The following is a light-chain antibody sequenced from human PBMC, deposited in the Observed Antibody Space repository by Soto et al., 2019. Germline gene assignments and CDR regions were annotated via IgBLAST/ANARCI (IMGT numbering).Light chain of an antibody. CDR1: SSDVGGHNY. Sequence: QSVLTQPASVSGSPGQSITISSTGTSSDVGGHNYVSWYQQHPGKAPKLIIYEVSIRPSGVSNRFSGSKSGNTASLTISGLQAEDEADYYCCSYVGARTYVFGTGTKVTVL. J-gene: IGLJ1*01. CDR3: CSYVGARTYV. CDR2: EVS. V-gene: IGLV2-14*01.